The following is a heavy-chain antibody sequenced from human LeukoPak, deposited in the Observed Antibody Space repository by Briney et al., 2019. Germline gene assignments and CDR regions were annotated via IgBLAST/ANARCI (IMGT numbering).Heavy chain of an antibody. CDR1: GFTFDDYA. V-gene: IGHV3-9*01. D-gene: IGHD2-2*01. Sequence: GRSLRLSCAASGFTFDDYAMHWVRQAPGKGLEWVSGISWNSGSIGCADSVKGRFTISRDNAKNSLYLQMNSLRAEDTALYYCAKDLGYCSSTSCHSGFDYWGQGTLVTVSS. CDR3: AKDLGYCSSTSCHSGFDY. J-gene: IGHJ4*02. CDR2: ISWNSGSI.